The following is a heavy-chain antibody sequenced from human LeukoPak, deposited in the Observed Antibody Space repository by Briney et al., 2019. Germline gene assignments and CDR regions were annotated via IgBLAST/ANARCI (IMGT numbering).Heavy chain of an antibody. V-gene: IGHV3-21*01. D-gene: IGHD4-23*01. CDR1: GFTFSSYS. Sequence: PGGSLRLSCAASGFTFSSYSMNWVRQAPGKGLEWVSSISSSSSYIYYADSVKGRFTISRDNAKNSLYLQMNSLRAEDTAVYYCARGGVADDYGGNSASDYWGQGTLVTVSS. J-gene: IGHJ4*02. CDR3: ARGGVADDYGGNSASDY. CDR2: ISSSSSYI.